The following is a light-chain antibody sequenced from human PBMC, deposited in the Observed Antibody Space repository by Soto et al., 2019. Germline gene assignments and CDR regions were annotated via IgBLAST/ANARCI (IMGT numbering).Light chain of an antibody. CDR1: QSISSY. CDR2: DAS. Sequence: EIVLTQSPATLSLSPGEGATLSCRASQSISSYLAWYQQKHGQAPRLLIYDASNRAAGIPARFSGSGSGTDFTLTISRLEPDDFAEYYGQQRSNWVTCGGGTKVEIK. V-gene: IGKV3-11*01. J-gene: IGKJ4*01. CDR3: QQRSNWVT.